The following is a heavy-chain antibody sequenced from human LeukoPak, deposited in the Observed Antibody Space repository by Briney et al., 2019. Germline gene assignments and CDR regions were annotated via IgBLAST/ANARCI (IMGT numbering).Heavy chain of an antibody. CDR2: IYYSGST. J-gene: IGHJ4*02. Sequence: SETLSLTCTVSGGSISSYYWSWIRQPPGKGLEWIGYIYYSGSTNYNPSLKSRVTISVDTSKNQFSLKLSSVTAADTAVYYCARDAPPLDYWGQGTLVTVSS. V-gene: IGHV4-59*01. CDR3: ARDAPPLDY. CDR1: GGSISSYY.